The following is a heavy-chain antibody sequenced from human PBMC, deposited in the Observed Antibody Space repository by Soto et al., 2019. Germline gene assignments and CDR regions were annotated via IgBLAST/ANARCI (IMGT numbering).Heavy chain of an antibody. J-gene: IGHJ4*02. D-gene: IGHD6-19*01. Sequence: MSLTCTVSGHSLSSGGYYWSWIRQHPGKGLEWVGYIYFTGTTLYNPSLKSRLAISVDTSKNQFSLKLTSVTAADTAVYYCARDWGSSGWPNWGQGVLVTVSS. CDR3: ARDWGSSGWPN. CDR1: GHSLSSGGYY. CDR2: IYFTGTT. V-gene: IGHV4-31*03.